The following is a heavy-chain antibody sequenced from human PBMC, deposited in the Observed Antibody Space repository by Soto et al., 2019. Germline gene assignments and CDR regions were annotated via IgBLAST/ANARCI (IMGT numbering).Heavy chain of an antibody. CDR2: IYYSGST. CDR3: VATYYYDSSGLRFDP. CDR1: GGSISSSRYY. Sequence: SETLSLTCTVSGGSISSSRYYWGWIRQPPGKGLEWIGSIYYSGSTYYNPSLKSRVTISVDTSKNQFSLKLSSVTAADTAVYYCVATYYYDSSGLRFDPWGQGTLV. D-gene: IGHD3-22*01. V-gene: IGHV4-39*01. J-gene: IGHJ5*02.